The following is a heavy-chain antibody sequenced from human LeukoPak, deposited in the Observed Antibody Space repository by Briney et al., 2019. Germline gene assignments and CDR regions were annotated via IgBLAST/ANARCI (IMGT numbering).Heavy chain of an antibody. D-gene: IGHD6-19*01. Sequence: PGGSLRLSCAASGFTFNTYTMNSVRPAPGKGLEWGSYISSSSSAIYYADSVKGRFTISRDNAKTSLYLQMNSLRAEDTAVYYCARDMSGWKHYFDYWGQGTLVTVSS. CDR1: GFTFNTYT. CDR2: ISSSSSAI. J-gene: IGHJ4*02. V-gene: IGHV3-48*01. CDR3: ARDMSGWKHYFDY.